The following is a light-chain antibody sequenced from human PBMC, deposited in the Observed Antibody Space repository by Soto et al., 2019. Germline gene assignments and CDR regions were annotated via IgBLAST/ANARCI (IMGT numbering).Light chain of an antibody. CDR3: QSYDSSLSGHVV. J-gene: IGLJ2*01. CDR1: SSNIGAGYD. CDR2: GNS. Sequence: QSVLTQPPSVSGAPGQRVTISCTGSSSNIGAGYDVHWYQQLPGTAPKLLIYGNSNRPSGVPDRFSGSKSGTSASLAITGLQAEDEAVYYCQSYDSSLSGHVVFGGGTQLTAL. V-gene: IGLV1-40*01.